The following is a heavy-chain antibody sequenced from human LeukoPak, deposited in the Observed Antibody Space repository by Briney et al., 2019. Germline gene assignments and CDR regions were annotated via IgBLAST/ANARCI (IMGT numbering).Heavy chain of an antibody. CDR3: AKDHDSTGLYQDRDY. Sequence: PGGSLRLSCAASGFTFSRYAMNWVRQAPGKGLEWVSTISTSGNTHYAGSVKGRFIISRDNSKNTLYLQMNSLRAEDTAIYFCAKDHDSTGLYQDRDYWGQGTLVTISA. D-gene: IGHD6-19*01. J-gene: IGHJ4*02. CDR2: ISTSGNT. V-gene: IGHV3-23*01. CDR1: GFTFSRYA.